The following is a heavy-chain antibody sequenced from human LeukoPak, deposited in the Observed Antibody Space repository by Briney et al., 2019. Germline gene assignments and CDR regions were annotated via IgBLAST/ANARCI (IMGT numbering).Heavy chain of an antibody. D-gene: IGHD3-22*01. CDR1: GYTFTSYY. CDR3: ATQTHYFDNSAYYPLGH. CDR2: INPSGGST. J-gene: IGHJ4*02. V-gene: IGHV1-46*01. Sequence: ASVKVSCKASGYTFTSYYMHWVRQAPGQGLEWMGIINPSGGSTSYAQKFQGRVTMTRDMSTSTVYMELSSLRSEDTAVYYCATQTHYFDNSAYYPLGHWGQGTLVTVSS.